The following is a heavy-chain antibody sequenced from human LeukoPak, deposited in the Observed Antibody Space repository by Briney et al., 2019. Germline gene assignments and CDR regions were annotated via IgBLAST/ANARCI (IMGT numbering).Heavy chain of an antibody. CDR1: LDSTTSNF. V-gene: IGHV4-4*02. CDR3: AREILGGFNPGAY. CDR2: IHRSGSP. D-gene: IGHD1-14*01. Sequence: SETLSLTCTVSLDSTTSNFWSWVPQPPGKGLEWVGEIHRSGSPNYNPSLQSRVTISIDRSRNQIALELSSVTAADTAVYYCAREILGGFNPGAYWGQGTLVTASS. J-gene: IGHJ4*02.